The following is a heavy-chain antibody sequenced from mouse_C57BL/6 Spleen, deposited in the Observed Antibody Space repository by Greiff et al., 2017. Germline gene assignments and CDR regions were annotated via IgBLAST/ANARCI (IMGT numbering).Heavy chain of an antibody. Sequence: VQLQQSGPELVKPGASVKISCKASGYTFTDYYMNWVKQSHGKSLEWIGDINPNNGGTSYNQKFKGKATLTVDKSSSTAYMELRSLTSEDSAVYYCSTFIYYDAYFDYWGQGTTLTVSS. J-gene: IGHJ2*01. CDR1: GYTFTDYY. D-gene: IGHD2-4*01. CDR2: INPNNGGT. CDR3: STFIYYDAYFDY. V-gene: IGHV1-26*01.